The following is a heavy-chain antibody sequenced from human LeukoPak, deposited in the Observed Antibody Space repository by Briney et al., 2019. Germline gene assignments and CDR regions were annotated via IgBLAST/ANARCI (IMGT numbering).Heavy chain of an antibody. CDR3: ARGQRGLPY. CDR2: IYYSGST. V-gene: IGHV4-59*02. J-gene: IGHJ4*02. CDR1: DGSVSPYY. D-gene: IGHD3/OR15-3a*01. Sequence: SETLSLTCTVSDGSVSPYYWSWVRQPPGKGLEWIGNIYYSGSTDSNPSLKSRVTFSVDTSKNQFSLKLSSVTAADTAMYYCARGQRGLPYWGQGILVTVSS.